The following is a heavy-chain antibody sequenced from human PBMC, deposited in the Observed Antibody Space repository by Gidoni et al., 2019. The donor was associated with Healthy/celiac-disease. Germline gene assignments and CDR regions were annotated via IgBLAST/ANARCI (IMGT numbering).Heavy chain of an antibody. J-gene: IGHJ3*02. CDR2: IYYSGST. D-gene: IGHD2-15*01. V-gene: IGHV4-31*03. CDR1: GGSISSGGYY. Sequence: QVQLQESGPGLVKPSQTLSLTCTVSGGSISSGGYYWSWIRPHPGKGLEWIGYIYYSGSTYYNPSLKSRVTISVDTSKNQFSLKLSSVTAADTAVYYCARSSSSVTSLAFDIWGQGTMVTVSS. CDR3: ARSSSSVTSLAFDI.